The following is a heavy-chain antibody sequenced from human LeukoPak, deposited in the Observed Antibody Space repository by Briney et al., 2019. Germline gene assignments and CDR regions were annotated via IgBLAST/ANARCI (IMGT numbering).Heavy chain of an antibody. CDR1: GFTFNSYA. CDR3: AKDRSLGYSYGPDY. CDR2: ISGSGTST. D-gene: IGHD5-18*01. J-gene: IGHJ4*02. Sequence: PGGSLRLSCAASGFTFNSYAMSWVRQAPGKGLEWVSTISGSGTSTYYADSVKGRFTISRDNSKNTLYLQMNSLRAEDTAIYYCAKDRSLGYSYGPDYWGQGTLVTVSS. V-gene: IGHV3-23*01.